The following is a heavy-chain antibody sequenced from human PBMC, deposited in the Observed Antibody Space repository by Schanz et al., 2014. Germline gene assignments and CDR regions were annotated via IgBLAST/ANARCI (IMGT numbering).Heavy chain of an antibody. D-gene: IGHD6-13*01. V-gene: IGHV3-23*01. CDR1: GFTFSTYA. Sequence: EVQLLESRGALVQPGGSLRLSCSASGFTFSTYAMSWVRQAPGKGLEWVSAINGNGGITYYADPVKGRFTISRDNSKNTVNLQMSSLRSEDTAVYYCVKEKEEVAADGSFFDYWGQGTLVTVSS. J-gene: IGHJ4*02. CDR3: VKEKEEVAADGSFFDY. CDR2: INGNGGIT.